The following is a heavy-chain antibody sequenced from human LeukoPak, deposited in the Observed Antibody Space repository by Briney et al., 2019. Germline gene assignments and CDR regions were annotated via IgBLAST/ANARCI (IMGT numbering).Heavy chain of an antibody. CDR2: IYYSGST. V-gene: IGHV4-31*03. Sequence: SQTLSLTCTVSGGSISSGGYYWSWIRQHPGKGLEWIGYIYYSGSTYYNPSLKSRVTISVDTSKNQFSLKLSSVAAADTAVYYCASYCSGGSCRIDYWGQGTLVTVSS. CDR1: GGSISSGGYY. J-gene: IGHJ4*02. D-gene: IGHD2-15*01. CDR3: ASYCSGGSCRIDY.